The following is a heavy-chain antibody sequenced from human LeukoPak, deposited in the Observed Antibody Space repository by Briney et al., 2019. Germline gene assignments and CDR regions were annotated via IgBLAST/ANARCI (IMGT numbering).Heavy chain of an antibody. D-gene: IGHD1-1*01. CDR2: LNGIGGDI. Sequence: GGSLRLSCAASGFTYSDYSMSWIRQAPGKGLEWISYLNGIGGDIYYADSVEGRFTISRDNGRNSLYLHMNSLRPEDTAVYYCARERWGTLDPWGQGILVTVSS. V-gene: IGHV3-11*04. J-gene: IGHJ5*02. CDR1: GFTYSDYS. CDR3: ARERWGTLDP.